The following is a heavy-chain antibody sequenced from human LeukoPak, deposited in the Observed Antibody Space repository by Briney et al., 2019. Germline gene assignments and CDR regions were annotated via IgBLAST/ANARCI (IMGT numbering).Heavy chain of an antibody. CDR2: ISYDGSNK. Sequence: PGGSLRPSCAASGFTFSSYGMHWVRQAPGKGLEWVAVISYDGSNKYYADSVKGRFTISRDNSKNTLYLQMNSLRAEDTAVYYCAKDRATYYYDSSGFPPDYWGQGTLVTVSS. D-gene: IGHD3-22*01. CDR3: AKDRATYYYDSSGFPPDY. CDR1: GFTFSSYG. V-gene: IGHV3-30*18. J-gene: IGHJ4*02.